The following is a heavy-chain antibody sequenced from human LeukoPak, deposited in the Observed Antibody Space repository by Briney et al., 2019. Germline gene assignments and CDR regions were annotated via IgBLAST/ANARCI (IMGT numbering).Heavy chain of an antibody. J-gene: IGHJ4*02. CDR1: GFAFESFT. CDR2: VSDTGRDI. D-gene: IGHD5-12*01. V-gene: IGHV3-21*04. Sequence: GGSLRLSCAGSGFAFESFTMTWVRQAPGKGLEWVSLVSDTGRDINYADPVRGRFTISRDNTKNSLFLQMDSLRVEDTAIYYCAKGLFSAYDKYLDSWGQGTLVTVSS. CDR3: AKGLFSAYDKYLDS.